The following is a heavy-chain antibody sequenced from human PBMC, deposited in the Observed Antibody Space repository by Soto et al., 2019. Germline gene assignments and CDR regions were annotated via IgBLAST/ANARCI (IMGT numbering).Heavy chain of an antibody. CDR2: ISNDGNRQ. Sequence: TGGALRLSCVGSGFSFSSQGIHWVRPAPAKGLEWVAAISNDGNRQLYADSVKDRFTISRDNSRNTLDLQMNNLRTEDTGVYFCARDIYSYGSVGTPDIWGQGTMVTVSS. CDR1: GFSFSSQG. D-gene: IGHD5-18*01. CDR3: ARDIYSYGSVGTPDI. J-gene: IGHJ3*02. V-gene: IGHV3-30*03.